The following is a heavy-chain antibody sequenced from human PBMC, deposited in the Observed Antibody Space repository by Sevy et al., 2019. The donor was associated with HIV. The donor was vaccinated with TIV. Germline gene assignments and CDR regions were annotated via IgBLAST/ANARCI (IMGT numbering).Heavy chain of an antibody. V-gene: IGHV4-61*01. D-gene: IGHD6-13*01. CDR3: VRDRIAAAGGYFDY. CDR1: GASVSYGNYY. J-gene: IGHJ4*02. Sequence: SETPSLTCTVSGASVSYGNYYWTWIRQPPGKGLEWIGYISYIGSTNYNPSLKSRVTISIDTAKNQLSLRLNSVTATDTAVYYCVRDRIAAAGGYFDYWRQGALVTVSS. CDR2: ISYIGST.